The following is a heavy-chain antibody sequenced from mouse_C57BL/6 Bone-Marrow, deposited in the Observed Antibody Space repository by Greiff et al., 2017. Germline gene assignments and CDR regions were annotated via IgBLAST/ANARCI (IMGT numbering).Heavy chain of an antibody. Sequence: EVMLVESGGDLVKPGGSLKLSCAASGFTFSSYGMSWVRQTPDKRLEWVATISSGGSYTYYPDSVKGRFTLSRDTAKNTLYLQMGSLKSESTAMYDCAREYYGSSYPYYFDYWGQGTTLTVSS. V-gene: IGHV5-6*01. CDR3: AREYYGSSYPYYFDY. CDR2: ISSGGSYT. CDR1: GFTFSSYG. D-gene: IGHD1-1*01. J-gene: IGHJ2*01.